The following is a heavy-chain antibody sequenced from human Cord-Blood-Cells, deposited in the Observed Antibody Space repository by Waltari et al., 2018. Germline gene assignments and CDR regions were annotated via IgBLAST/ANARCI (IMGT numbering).Heavy chain of an antibody. Sequence: PPGKGLEWIGSIYYSGSTYYNPSLKSRVTISVDTSKNQFSLKLSSVTAADTAVYYCASTGYSSWYFDYWGQGTLVTVSS. J-gene: IGHJ4*02. V-gene: IGHV4-39*01. CDR3: ASTGYSSWYFDY. CDR2: IYYSGST. D-gene: IGHD6-13*01.